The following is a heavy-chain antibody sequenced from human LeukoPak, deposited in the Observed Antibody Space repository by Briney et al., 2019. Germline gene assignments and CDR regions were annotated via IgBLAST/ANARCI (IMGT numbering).Heavy chain of an antibody. J-gene: IGHJ2*01. D-gene: IGHD2/OR15-2a*01. CDR3: XKDENRNWYFDL. CDR2: ISGGGGST. Sequence: GGSLRLSCAASGFTFSSYAMSWVRQAPGKGLEWVSVISGGGGSTYYADSVKGRFTMSRDNSKNTLYLQMNRLRAEDTAVYYYXKDENRNWYFDLWGRGTLVTVSS. CDR1: GFTFSSYA. V-gene: IGHV3-23*01.